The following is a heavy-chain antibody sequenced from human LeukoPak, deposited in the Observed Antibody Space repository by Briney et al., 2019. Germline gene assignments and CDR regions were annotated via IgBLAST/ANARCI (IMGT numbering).Heavy chain of an antibody. J-gene: IGHJ4*02. CDR2: IWHDGSNK. Sequence: GGSLRLSCAASGFTFSRFNLHWVRQAPGKGLEWVAVIWHDGSNKYYTDSVKGRFTISRDDSKNTLYLQMNSLKAEDTAVYYCAKLPNYYDSSGSVFDYWGQGTLVTVSS. D-gene: IGHD3-22*01. CDR1: GFTFSRFN. V-gene: IGHV3-33*06. CDR3: AKLPNYYDSSGSVFDY.